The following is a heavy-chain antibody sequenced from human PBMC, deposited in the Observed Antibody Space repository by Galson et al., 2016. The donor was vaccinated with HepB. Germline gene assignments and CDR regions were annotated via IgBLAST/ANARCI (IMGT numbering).Heavy chain of an antibody. J-gene: IGHJ4*02. Sequence: SLRLSCAASGLTFSIYVMSWVRQAPGKGLEWVAAITAGGGTTNYADSVKGRFTISRDNSKNMLYLEMYNLRTEDTGTYFCAKGRSGSESFFDYWGQGTLVTVSS. CDR1: GLTFSIYV. D-gene: IGHD5-12*01. CDR2: ITAGGGTT. CDR3: AKGRSGSESFFDY. V-gene: IGHV3-23*01.